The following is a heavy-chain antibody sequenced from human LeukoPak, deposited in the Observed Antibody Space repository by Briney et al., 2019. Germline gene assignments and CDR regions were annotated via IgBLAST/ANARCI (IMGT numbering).Heavy chain of an antibody. CDR1: GYSFTSYW. J-gene: IGHJ6*02. D-gene: IGHD6-19*01. CDR3: AIPGSGWFFQYGMDV. CDR2: IYPGDSDT. V-gene: IGHV5-51*01. Sequence: GESLKISCKGSGYSFTSYWIGWVRQMPGKGLEWMGIIYPGDSDTRYSPSFQGQVTISADKSISTAYLQWSSLKASDTAMYYCAIPGSGWFFQYGMDVWGQGTTVTVSS.